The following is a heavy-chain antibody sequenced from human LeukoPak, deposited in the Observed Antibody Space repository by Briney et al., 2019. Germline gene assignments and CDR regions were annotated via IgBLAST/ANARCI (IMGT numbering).Heavy chain of an antibody. D-gene: IGHD3-3*01. CDR3: ARSQRRSSLRFLEQPIFPNYMDV. CDR2: INHSGST. V-gene: IGHV4-34*01. Sequence: SETLSLTCVVYGGSFSGYYWSWIRQPPGKGLEWIGEINHSGSTNYNPSLKSGVTISVDTSKNQFSLKLSSVTAADTAVYYCARSQRRSSLRFLEQPIFPNYMDVWGKGTTVTVSS. CDR1: GGSFSGYY. J-gene: IGHJ6*03.